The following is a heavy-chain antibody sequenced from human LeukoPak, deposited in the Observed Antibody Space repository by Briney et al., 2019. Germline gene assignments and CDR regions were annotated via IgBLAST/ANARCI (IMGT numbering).Heavy chain of an antibody. V-gene: IGHV3-21*01. Sequence: GGSLRLSCAASGFTFSSYSMNWVRQAPGKGLEWVSSINILSNYIYYADSVKGRFTISRDNAKNSLYLQMNSLRAEDTAVYYCARYSHSSCSYSEFDYWGQGTLVTVSS. J-gene: IGHJ4*02. CDR2: INILSNYI. CDR1: GFTFSSYS. CDR3: ARYSHSSCSYSEFDY. D-gene: IGHD6-13*01.